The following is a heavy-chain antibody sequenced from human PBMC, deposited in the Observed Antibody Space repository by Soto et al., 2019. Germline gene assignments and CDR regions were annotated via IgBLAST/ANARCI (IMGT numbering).Heavy chain of an antibody. CDR2: ISTYNGNT. CDR3: ARATYYDLWSGYYSVRYFDY. Sequence: QVQLVQYGAEVKKPGASVKVSSKASGYTFTSYGIIWVRQAAGQGLEWMGWISTYNGNTNYAQKLQGRVTMTTDTSTRTAYMELRRLRSYDTAVYYCARATYYDLWSGYYSVRYFDYWGQGTLVTVSS. J-gene: IGHJ4*02. V-gene: IGHV1-18*01. D-gene: IGHD3-3*01. CDR1: GYTFTSYG.